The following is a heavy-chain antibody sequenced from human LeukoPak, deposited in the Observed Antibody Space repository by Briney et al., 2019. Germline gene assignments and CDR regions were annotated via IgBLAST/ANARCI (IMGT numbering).Heavy chain of an antibody. CDR3: ARDTYYYDSSGYTVNWFDP. Sequence: SETLSLTCTVSGGSISSYYWSWIRQPPGKGLEWIGYIYYSGSTNYNPSLKSRVTISVDTSKNQFSLKLSPVTAADTAVYYCARDTYYYDSSGYTVNWFDPWGQGTLVTVSS. CDR2: IYYSGST. CDR1: GGSISSYY. D-gene: IGHD3-22*01. J-gene: IGHJ5*02. V-gene: IGHV4-59*01.